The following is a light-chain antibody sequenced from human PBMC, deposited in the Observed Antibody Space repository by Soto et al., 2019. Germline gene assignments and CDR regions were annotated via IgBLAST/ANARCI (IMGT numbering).Light chain of an antibody. CDR2: DVN. CDR1: SSDIGVYNY. CDR3: SSYTTSSTLA. J-gene: IGLJ2*01. V-gene: IGLV2-14*03. Sequence: QSALTQPASVSASPGQSITISCTGTSSDIGVYNYVSWYQQHPGKAPKLIIFDVNSRPSGISNRFSGSKSGNTASLTISGLQAEDEADYYCSSYTTSSTLAFGGGTKLTVL.